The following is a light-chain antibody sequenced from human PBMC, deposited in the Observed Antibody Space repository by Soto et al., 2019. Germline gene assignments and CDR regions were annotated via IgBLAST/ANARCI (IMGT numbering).Light chain of an antibody. CDR3: QQYNSFWT. CDR2: KAS. J-gene: IGKJ1*01. Sequence: DIQMTQSPSTLSASVGDRVTITCRASQSISSWWAWYQQKPGEAPKLLIYKASSLESGVPSRFSGRGSGPEFTLTISSLQSDDFATYYCQQYNSFWTFGQGTKVEIK. CDR1: QSISSW. V-gene: IGKV1-5*03.